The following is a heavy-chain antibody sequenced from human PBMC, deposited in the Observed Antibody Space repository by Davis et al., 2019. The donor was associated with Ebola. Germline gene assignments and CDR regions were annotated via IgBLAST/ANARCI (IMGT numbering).Heavy chain of an antibody. J-gene: IGHJ6*02. CDR3: ARRRGYSYGPDYYYYYGMDV. CDR1: GFTFSSYS. D-gene: IGHD5-18*01. Sequence: GESLKISCAASGFTFSSYSMNWVRQAPGKGLEWVSYISSSSTIYYADSVKGRFTISRDNAKNSLYLQMNSLRDEDTAVHYCARRRGYSYGPDYYYYYGMDVWGQGTTVTVSS. CDR2: ISSSSTI. V-gene: IGHV3-48*02.